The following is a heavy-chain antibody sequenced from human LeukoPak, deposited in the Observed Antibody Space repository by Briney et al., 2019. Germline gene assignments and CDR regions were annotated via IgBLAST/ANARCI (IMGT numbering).Heavy chain of an antibody. Sequence: GGSLRLSCAASGFTFSSYAMHWVRQAPGKGLEWVAVISYDGSNKYYADSVKGRFTISRDNSKNTLYLQMNSLRAEDTAVYYCARDAKLCSSTSCIDYWGQGTLVTVSP. CDR2: ISYDGSNK. CDR1: GFTFSSYA. CDR3: ARDAKLCSSTSCIDY. J-gene: IGHJ4*02. V-gene: IGHV3-30*04. D-gene: IGHD2-2*01.